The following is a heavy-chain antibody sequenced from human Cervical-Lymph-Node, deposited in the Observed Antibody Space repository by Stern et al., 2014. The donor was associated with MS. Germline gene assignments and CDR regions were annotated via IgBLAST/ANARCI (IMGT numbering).Heavy chain of an antibody. Sequence: QVQLQESGPGLVKPSQTLSLTCTVSGGSIRSADYYWSWIRQHPGKGLEWIGYIYYSGSTYYNPSLESRLTISVDSSKNQFSLKLSSVTAADTAVYYCARVRFLEWLNQPHWFDPWGQGTLVTVSS. D-gene: IGHD3-3*01. V-gene: IGHV4-31*03. CDR3: ARVRFLEWLNQPHWFDP. CDR2: IYYSGST. J-gene: IGHJ5*02. CDR1: GGSIRSADYY.